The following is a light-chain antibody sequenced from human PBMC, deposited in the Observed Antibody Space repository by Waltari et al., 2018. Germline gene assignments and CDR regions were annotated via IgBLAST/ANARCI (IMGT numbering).Light chain of an antibody. CDR2: GAS. V-gene: IGKV3-15*01. CDR3: QQCNDWPRVT. Sequence: ETVMTQSPATLSVSPGERATLSCRASQSVNGYLAWYQQKPGQPPRLLIYGASTRAPGVPARFTGSGSQREFTLTISSLQSEDLGIYYCQQCNDWPRVTFGQGTKVEIK. J-gene: IGKJ1*01. CDR1: QSVNGY.